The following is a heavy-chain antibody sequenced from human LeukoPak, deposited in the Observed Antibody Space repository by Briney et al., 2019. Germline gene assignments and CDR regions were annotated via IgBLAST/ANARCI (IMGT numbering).Heavy chain of an antibody. CDR2: VSTHNGNT. V-gene: IGHV1-18*01. J-gene: IGHJ4*02. D-gene: IGHD2-8*01. CDR3: GREYCSDGVCYSPDY. Sequence: ASVKVSCKPSGYTFTTYGISWVRQAPGQGLEWMGWVSTHNGNTKYAQKLQGRVTMTTDTSTSTAYMELRSLRSDDTAVYYCGREYCSDGVCYSPDYWGQGTLVTVSS. CDR1: GYTFTTYG.